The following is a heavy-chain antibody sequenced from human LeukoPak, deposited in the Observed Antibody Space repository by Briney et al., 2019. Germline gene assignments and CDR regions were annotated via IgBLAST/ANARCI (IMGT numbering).Heavy chain of an antibody. J-gene: IGHJ4*02. D-gene: IGHD2-15*01. CDR3: ARVDCSGGSCYSSLDY. V-gene: IGHV3-48*01. Sequence: GGSLRLSCAASGFTFSSYGMNWVRQAPGKGLKWISYISSGSTTMYYADPVKGRFTIFRDNAKNSLFLQMDSLRVEDTAVYFCARVDCSGGSCYSSLDYWGQGTLITVST. CDR2: ISSGSTTM. CDR1: GFTFSSYG.